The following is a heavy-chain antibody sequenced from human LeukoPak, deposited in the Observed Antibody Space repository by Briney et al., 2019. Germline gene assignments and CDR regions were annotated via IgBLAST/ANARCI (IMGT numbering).Heavy chain of an antibody. Sequence: PGGSLRLSCAASGFTFNTFAINWVRQVPGKGLEWVSAISGSGGSTFYADSVKGRFTISRDNAKNSLYLQMNSLRAEDTAVYYCAREAAARHDAFDIWGQGTMVTVSS. CDR3: AREAAARHDAFDI. D-gene: IGHD6-13*01. CDR2: ISGSGGST. CDR1: GFTFNTFA. J-gene: IGHJ3*02. V-gene: IGHV3-23*01.